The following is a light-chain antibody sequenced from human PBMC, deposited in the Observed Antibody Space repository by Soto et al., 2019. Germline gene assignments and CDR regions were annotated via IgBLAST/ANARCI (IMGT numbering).Light chain of an antibody. Sequence: DIQMTQSPSTLSASVGDRVTITCRASQSISSWLAWYQQKPGKAPKLLIYKASSLESGVPSRFSGSGYGTEFPLTLSSLQPDEFDTYYFQQYNSYWTFGQGTKVEIK. CDR2: KAS. V-gene: IGKV1-5*03. CDR3: QQYNSYWT. J-gene: IGKJ1*01. CDR1: QSISSW.